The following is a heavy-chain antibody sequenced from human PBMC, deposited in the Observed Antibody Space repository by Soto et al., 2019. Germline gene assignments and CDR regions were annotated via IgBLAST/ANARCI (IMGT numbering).Heavy chain of an antibody. CDR1: GGTFNTYS. CDR3: ARSPLATVTREWMYYRMDV. CDR2: IIPIFGTV. D-gene: IGHD4-4*01. J-gene: IGHJ6*02. V-gene: IGHV1-69*01. Sequence: QVQLVQSGAEVKKPGSSVKVSCKASGGTFNTYSISWVRQAPGQGPEWMGGIIPIFGTVKYAQKFQGRVTIIADESTSTAYMELSSLRSEDTAVYYCARSPLATVTREWMYYRMDVWGQGTTVTVSS.